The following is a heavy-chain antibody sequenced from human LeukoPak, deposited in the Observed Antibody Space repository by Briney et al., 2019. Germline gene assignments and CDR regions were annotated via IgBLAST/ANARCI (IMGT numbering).Heavy chain of an antibody. Sequence: HSGGSLRLSCAASGFTFSSYSMNWVRQAPGKGLEWVSYISSSSSTIYYADSVKGRFTISRDNAKNSLYLQMNSLRAEDTAVYYCARDRDIVVVPAAMDYWGQGTLVTVSS. V-gene: IGHV3-48*04. J-gene: IGHJ4*02. CDR2: ISSSSSTI. CDR1: GFTFSSYS. D-gene: IGHD2-2*01. CDR3: ARDRDIVVVPAAMDY.